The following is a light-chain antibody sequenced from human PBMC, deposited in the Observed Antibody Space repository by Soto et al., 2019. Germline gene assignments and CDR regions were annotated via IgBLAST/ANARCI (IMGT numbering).Light chain of an antibody. CDR1: QSVRSNY. CDR2: DAS. V-gene: IGKV3-20*01. J-gene: IGKJ4*01. Sequence: EIVLKQSPDTLSLSPGERANLSCRASQSVRSNYLAWYQQKPGPAPRFLIYDASSRATGIPDRFSGSGSGTDFNLTISRLEPEDLAVYYCQQYGRTPLTFGGRTKVDIQ. CDR3: QQYGRTPLT.